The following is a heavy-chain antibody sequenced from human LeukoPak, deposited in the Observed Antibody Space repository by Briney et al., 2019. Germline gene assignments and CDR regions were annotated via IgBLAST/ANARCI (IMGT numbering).Heavy chain of an antibody. Sequence: GESLKISCKGSGYSFTSYWIGWVRQMPGKGLEWMGIIYPGDSDTRYSPSFQGQVTISADKSISTAYLQWSSLKASDTAMYYCARPAGQWLGRGAFDIWGQGTMVTVSS. J-gene: IGHJ3*02. CDR2: IYPGDSDT. CDR3: ARPAGQWLGRGAFDI. D-gene: IGHD6-19*01. V-gene: IGHV5-51*01. CDR1: GYSFTSYW.